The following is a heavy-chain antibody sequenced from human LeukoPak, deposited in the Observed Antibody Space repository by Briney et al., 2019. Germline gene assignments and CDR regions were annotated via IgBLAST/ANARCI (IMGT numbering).Heavy chain of an antibody. CDR2: ISAYNGNT. D-gene: IGHD6-13*01. CDR3: ARAISSSWSYYFDY. J-gene: IGHJ4*02. Sequence: GASVKVSCKASGYTFTSYGISWVRQAPGQGLEWMGWISAYNGNTNYAQKLQGRVTMTTDTSTSTAYMELRSLRSDDTAVYYCARAISSSWSYYFDYWGQGTLVTVSS. V-gene: IGHV1-18*01. CDR1: GYTFTSYG.